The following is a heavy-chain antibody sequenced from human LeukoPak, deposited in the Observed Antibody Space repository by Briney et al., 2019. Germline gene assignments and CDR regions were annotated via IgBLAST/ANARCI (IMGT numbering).Heavy chain of an antibody. CDR2: INSGDGGT. Sequence: ASVKVSCKASGYTFTTYAIHWVRQAPGQRLEWMGWINSGDGGTKHSQTFQGRVTITRDTSASTAYMELSSLRSEDTAVYYCARHSLSYPAGFDSWGQGTLVTVSS. CDR3: ARHSLSYPAGFDS. CDR1: GYTFTTYA. J-gene: IGHJ4*02. D-gene: IGHD2/OR15-2a*01. V-gene: IGHV1-3*01.